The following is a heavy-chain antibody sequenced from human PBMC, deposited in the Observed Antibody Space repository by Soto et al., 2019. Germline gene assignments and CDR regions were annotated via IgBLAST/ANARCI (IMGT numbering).Heavy chain of an antibody. J-gene: IGHJ4*02. CDR1: GGSISSYY. V-gene: IGHV4-59*01. D-gene: IGHD3-10*01. CDR3: ARLTITLEFDY. Sequence: SETLSLTCTVSGGSISSYYWSWIRQPPGKGLEWIGYIYYSGSTNYNPSLKSRVTISVDTSKNQFSLKLSSVTAADTAVYYCARLTITLEFDYWGQGTLVTVSS. CDR2: IYYSGST.